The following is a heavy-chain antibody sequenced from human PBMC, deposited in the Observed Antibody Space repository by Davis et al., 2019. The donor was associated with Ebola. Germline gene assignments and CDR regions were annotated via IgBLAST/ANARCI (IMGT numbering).Heavy chain of an antibody. V-gene: IGHV3-33*01. CDR2: IWYDGSNK. CDR3: ARGGPGMDV. J-gene: IGHJ6*04. Sequence: GGSLRLSCAASGFTFSSYGMHWVRQAPGKGLAWVAVIWYDGSNKYYADSVKGRFTISRDNSKNTLYLQMNSLRAEDTAVYYCARGGPGMDVWGKGTTVTVSS. CDR1: GFTFSSYG. D-gene: IGHD3-16*01.